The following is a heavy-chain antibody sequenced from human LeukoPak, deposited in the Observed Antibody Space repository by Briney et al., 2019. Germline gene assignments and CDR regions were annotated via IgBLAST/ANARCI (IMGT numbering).Heavy chain of an antibody. Sequence: GASVKVSCKVSGYTLTELSMHWVRQAPGKGLEWMGGFDPEDGETIYAQKFQGRVTMTEDTSTDTAYMELSSLRSEDTAVYYCATDVMVRQQLTFDYWGQGTLVTVSS. CDR3: ATDVMVRQQLTFDY. V-gene: IGHV1-24*01. J-gene: IGHJ4*02. CDR2: FDPEDGET. D-gene: IGHD6-13*01. CDR1: GYTLTELS.